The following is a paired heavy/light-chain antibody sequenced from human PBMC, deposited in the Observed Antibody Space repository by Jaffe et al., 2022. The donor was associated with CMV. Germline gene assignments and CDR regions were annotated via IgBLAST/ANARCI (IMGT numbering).Heavy chain of an antibody. V-gene: IGHV1-69*01. J-gene: IGHJ3*02. CDR2: IIPASGST. CDR1: GGTFRTYA. Sequence: QVQLVQSGAEVKKPGSSVKVSCKASGGTFRTYAIHWVRQAPGPGLEWMGGIIPASGSTNYAQRFQDRVTITADDFMTSVYMEVSSLTSEDTAVYYCAKSLGGSYRLDALDMWGRGTKVTVSP. CDR3: AKSLGGSYRLDALDM. D-gene: IGHD1-26*01.
Light chain of an antibody. V-gene: IGKV3-15*01. Sequence: EIVMTQSPATLSVSPGERATLSCRASQSVSMNLAWYQQKRGQAPRLLIYGASTRATGIPAKFSGSGSGTEFTLTISSLQSDDFAVYFCQQYYYWPQTFGQGTKVEIK. CDR2: GAS. CDR3: QQYYYWPQT. J-gene: IGKJ1*01. CDR1: QSVSMN.